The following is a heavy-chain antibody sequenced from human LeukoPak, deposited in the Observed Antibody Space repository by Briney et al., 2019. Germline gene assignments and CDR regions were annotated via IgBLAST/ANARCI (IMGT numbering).Heavy chain of an antibody. D-gene: IGHD2-15*01. CDR2: IYYSGSP. CDR3: ARYPTPGYYFDY. CDR1: GGSISSCCYY. V-gene: IGHV4-39*01. J-gene: IGHJ4*02. Sequence: SETLSLTCTVSGGSISSCCYYWGWIRQPPGKGLEWIGSIYYSGSPYYNPSLKSRVTISVDTSKNQFSLKLSSVTAADTAVYYCARYPTPGYYFDYWGQGTLVTVSS.